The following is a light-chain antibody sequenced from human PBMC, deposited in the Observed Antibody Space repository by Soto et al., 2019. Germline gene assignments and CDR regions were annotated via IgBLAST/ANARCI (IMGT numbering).Light chain of an antibody. CDR3: QQRTNWPLT. Sequence: EIVLTQSPVTLDLSPGERATLSCRASQSVTTFLAWYQQKPGQAPRLLIYDASKRATGIPARFSGSGSGTDFTLTISSLEPEDFSVYYCQQRTNWPLTFGGGTKVEIK. V-gene: IGKV3-11*01. J-gene: IGKJ4*01. CDR1: QSVTTF. CDR2: DAS.